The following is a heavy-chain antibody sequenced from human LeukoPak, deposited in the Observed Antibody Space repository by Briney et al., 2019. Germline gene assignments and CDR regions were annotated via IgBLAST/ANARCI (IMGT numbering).Heavy chain of an antibody. Sequence: PSETLSLTCTVSGGSISSSSFYWGWIRQPPGKGLEWIGSFYYSGSTYYNPSLRSRVTISVDTSKNQFSLKLSSVTAADTAVYYCARDPYGMDVWGQGTTVTVSS. CDR3: ARDPYGMDV. CDR2: FYYSGST. V-gene: IGHV4-39*07. CDR1: GGSISSSSFY. J-gene: IGHJ6*02.